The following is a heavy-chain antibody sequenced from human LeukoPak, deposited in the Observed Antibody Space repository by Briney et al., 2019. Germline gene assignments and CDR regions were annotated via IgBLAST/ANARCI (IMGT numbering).Heavy chain of an antibody. CDR2: IFYSGST. V-gene: IGHV4-39*07. J-gene: IGHJ5*02. CDR3: ARDSQSVFDP. CDR1: GDSISSSGYY. Sequence: SETLSLTCTASGDSISSSGYYWGWIRQPPGKGLEWIGSIFYSGSTYYNPSLKSRVTMSVDTSKNQFSLKLSSVTAADTAVYYCARDSQSVFDPWGQGTLVTVSS.